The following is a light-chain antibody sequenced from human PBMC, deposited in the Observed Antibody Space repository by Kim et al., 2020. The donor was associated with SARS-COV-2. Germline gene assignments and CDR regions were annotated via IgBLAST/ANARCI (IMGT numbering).Light chain of an antibody. Sequence: VSPGQTARITCSGDVLAKKYARWFQQKPGQAPLLVIYKDIERPSGIPERFSGSSSGTTVTLTISGAQVEDAADYYCYSAADNNLVFGGGTQLTVL. CDR1: VLAKKY. CDR3: YSAADNNLV. V-gene: IGLV3-27*01. J-gene: IGLJ2*01. CDR2: KDI.